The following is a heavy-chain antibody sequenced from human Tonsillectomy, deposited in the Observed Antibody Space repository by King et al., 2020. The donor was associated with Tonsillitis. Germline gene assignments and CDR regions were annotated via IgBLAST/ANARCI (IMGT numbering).Heavy chain of an antibody. CDR2: INHSGST. CDR3: ARGKYDFWIGFPDYFDY. J-gene: IGHJ4*02. Sequence: VQLQQWGAGLLKPSETLSLTCAVYGGSFSDYFWSWIRQPPGKRLEWIGDINHSGSTHYNPSLKSRVTISVDTSKNQFSLNLTSVTAADTAVYYCARGKYDFWIGFPDYFDYWGRGTLVTVSS. V-gene: IGHV4-34*01. CDR1: GGSFSDYF. D-gene: IGHD3-3*01.